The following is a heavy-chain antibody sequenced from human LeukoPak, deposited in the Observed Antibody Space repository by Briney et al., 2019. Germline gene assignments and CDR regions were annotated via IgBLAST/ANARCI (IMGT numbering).Heavy chain of an antibody. CDR2: IYYSGST. V-gene: IGHV4-59*01. CDR1: GGSINSYY. D-gene: IGHD3-16*01. J-gene: IGHJ5*02. Sequence: PSETLSLTCTVSGGSINSYYWSWIRQPPGKGLEWIGYIYYSGSTNYNPSLKSRVTISLDTSKNQFSLKLSSVTAADTAVYYCAKHLTNAYYDMIWFDPWGQGTLVTVSS. CDR3: AKHLTNAYYDMIWFDP.